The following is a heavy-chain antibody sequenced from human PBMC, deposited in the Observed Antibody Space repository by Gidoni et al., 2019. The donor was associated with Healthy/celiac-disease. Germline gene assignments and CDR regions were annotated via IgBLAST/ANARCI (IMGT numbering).Heavy chain of an antibody. CDR3: AKVGGAAGTEYYYYMDV. V-gene: IGHV3-23*01. CDR2: ISGSGGST. CDR1: GFTFRSYA. D-gene: IGHD6-13*01. Sequence: EVQLLESGGGLVQPGGSLRLSCAASGFTFRSYAMSWVRQAPGKGLEWVSAISGSGGSTYYADSVKGRFTISRDNSKNTLYLQMNSLRAEDTAVYYCAKVGGAAGTEYYYYMDVWGKGTTVTVSS. J-gene: IGHJ6*03.